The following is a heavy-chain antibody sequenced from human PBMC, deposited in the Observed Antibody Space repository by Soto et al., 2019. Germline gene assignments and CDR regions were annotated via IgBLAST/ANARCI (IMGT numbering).Heavy chain of an antibody. V-gene: IGHV3-48*01. CDR2: ISSSSSTI. Sequence: GGSLRLSCAASGFTFSSYSMNWVRQAPGKGLEWVSYISSSSSTIYYADSVKGRFTISRDNAKNSLYLQMNSLRAEDTAVYYCARDDNYDFWSGYHNSMPWGQGTLVTVSS. CDR3: ARDDNYDFWSGYHNSMP. D-gene: IGHD3-3*01. J-gene: IGHJ4*02. CDR1: GFTFSSYS.